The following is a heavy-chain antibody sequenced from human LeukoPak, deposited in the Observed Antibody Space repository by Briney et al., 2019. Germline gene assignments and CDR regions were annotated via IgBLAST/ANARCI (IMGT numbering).Heavy chain of an antibody. CDR1: GGSISSYY. CDR2: FYYSGST. V-gene: IGHV4-59*01. D-gene: IGHD3-22*01. J-gene: IGHJ4*02. CDR3: ARERGSGYYYDSSCYYYVFDY. Sequence: PSETLPLTYTVSGGSISSYYWSWIRQPPGKGLGWCGYFYYSGSTNYNPSLKSRVTISVDTSKNQFSLKLSSVTAADTAVYYCARERGSGYYYDSSCYYYVFDYWGQGTLVTVSS.